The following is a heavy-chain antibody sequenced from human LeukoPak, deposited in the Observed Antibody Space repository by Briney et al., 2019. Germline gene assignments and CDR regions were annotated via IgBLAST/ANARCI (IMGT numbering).Heavy chain of an antibody. V-gene: IGHV4-34*01. J-gene: IGHJ5*02. D-gene: IGHD3-10*01. CDR1: GGSFRGYY. CDR2: INHSGST. CDR3: ARVAWGYYGSGSYNNWSTP. Sequence: SETLSLTCAVYGGSFRGYYWTWIRQPPGKGLEWMGEINHSGSTNYNPSLKSRVTISVDTSKDHFSLKLSSVTAADTAVYYCARVAWGYYGSGSYNNWSTPGAREPWSPSPQ.